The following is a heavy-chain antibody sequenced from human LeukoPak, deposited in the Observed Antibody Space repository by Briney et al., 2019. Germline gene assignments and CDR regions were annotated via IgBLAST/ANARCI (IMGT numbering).Heavy chain of an antibody. D-gene: IGHD4-17*01. CDR1: GFTFSSYG. CDR3: AKKNIDYGDYEGAFDI. J-gene: IGHJ3*02. Sequence: GRSLRLSCAASGFTFSSYGMHWVRQAPGKGLEWVAVISYDGSNKYYADSVKGRFTISRDNSKNTLYLQMNSLRAEDTAVYYCAKKNIDYGDYEGAFDIWGHGTMVTVSS. CDR2: ISYDGSNK. V-gene: IGHV3-30*18.